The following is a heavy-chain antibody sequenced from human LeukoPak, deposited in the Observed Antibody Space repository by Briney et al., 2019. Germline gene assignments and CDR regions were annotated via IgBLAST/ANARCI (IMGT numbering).Heavy chain of an antibody. CDR3: ARENVGFGSWFDS. CDR1: GFTLSSYA. CDR2: IYSGGSK. Sequence: PGGSLRLSCAASGFTLSSYAMSWVRQPPGKGLEWVSVIYSGGSKYYADSVKVRFTISRDNSKNTVYLQMDDLRPEDTAVYYCARENVGFGSWFDSWGQGTLVAVSS. D-gene: IGHD3-10*01. J-gene: IGHJ5*01. V-gene: IGHV3-53*01.